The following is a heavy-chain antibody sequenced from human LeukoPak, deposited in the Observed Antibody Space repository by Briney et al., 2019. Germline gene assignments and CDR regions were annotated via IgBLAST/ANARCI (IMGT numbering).Heavy chain of an antibody. CDR3: AREGSYGVDY. Sequence: SETLSLTCTVSGGSISSSSYYWGWIRQPPGKGLEWIGSIYYSGSTYYNPSLKSRVTISVDTSKNQFSLKLSSVTAADTAVYYCAREGSYGVDYWGQGTLVTVSS. CDR2: IYYSGST. J-gene: IGHJ4*02. V-gene: IGHV4-39*07. CDR1: GGSISSSSYY. D-gene: IGHD5-18*01.